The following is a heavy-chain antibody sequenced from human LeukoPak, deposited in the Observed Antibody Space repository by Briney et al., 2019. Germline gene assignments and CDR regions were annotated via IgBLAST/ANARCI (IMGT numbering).Heavy chain of an antibody. J-gene: IGHJ6*02. CDR3: ARHQPPYYYYAMDV. Sequence: SETLSLTCAVYGGSFSGYYWSWIRQPLGKGLEWIGEINHSGSTNYNPSLKSRVTISVDTSKNQFSLKLSSVTAADTAVFYCARHQPPYYYYAMDVWGQGTTVTVSS. CDR1: GGSFSGYY. CDR2: INHSGST. V-gene: IGHV4-34*01.